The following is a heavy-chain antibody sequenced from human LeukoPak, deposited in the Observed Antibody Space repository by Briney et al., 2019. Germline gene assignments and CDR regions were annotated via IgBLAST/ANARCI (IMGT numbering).Heavy chain of an antibody. CDR1: GFTFSTYG. CDR2: ISYDGSGI. V-gene: IGHV3-30*03. CDR3: ARAANIVVVPAAMAGGFDP. D-gene: IGHD2-2*01. Sequence: PGGSLRLSCAASGFTFSTYGIHWVRQAPGKGLEWVTFISYDGSGIEDADSVKGRFTISRDNSKNTLYLQMNSLRAEDTAVYYCARAANIVVVPAAMAGGFDPWGQGTLVTVSS. J-gene: IGHJ5*02.